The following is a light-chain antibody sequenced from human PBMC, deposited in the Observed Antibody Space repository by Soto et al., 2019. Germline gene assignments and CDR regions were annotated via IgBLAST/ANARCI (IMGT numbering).Light chain of an antibody. J-gene: IGKJ3*01. CDR3: QQYGRSPGLFT. CDR2: AAS. CDR1: QSVRSSY. Sequence: PGERATLSCGASQSVRSSYLAWYQQKPGLAPRLLIYAASTRATGIPARFSGSGSGTDFTLTISRLEPEDFAVYYCQQYGRSPGLFTFGPGTKVDIK. V-gene: IGKV3D-20*01.